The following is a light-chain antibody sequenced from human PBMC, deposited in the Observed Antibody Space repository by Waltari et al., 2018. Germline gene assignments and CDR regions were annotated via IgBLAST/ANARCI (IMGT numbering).Light chain of an antibody. Sequence: QSVLTQPPSASGTPGQRVTISCSGSASNIGGNLVNWYQQLPGKAPKLLIDRSDLRPYGVPDRFSGSKSGTSASLAISGLQSEDEADYFCASWDDSLNGHWVFGGGTKVTVL. CDR3: ASWDDSLNGHWV. CDR1: ASNIGGNL. V-gene: IGLV1-44*01. J-gene: IGLJ3*02. CDR2: RSD.